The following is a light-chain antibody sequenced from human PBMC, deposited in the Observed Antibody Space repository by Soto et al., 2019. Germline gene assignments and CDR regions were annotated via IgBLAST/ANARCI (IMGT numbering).Light chain of an antibody. Sequence: DIQMTQSPSSLSASVGDRVTITCRARQGISNSLAWYQQKPGKVPKLLIYGASTLQTGVPSRFSGSGSGTDFTLTISSLQPEDVATYYCQKYNSPPITFGQGTRLEIK. V-gene: IGKV1-27*01. CDR3: QKYNSPPIT. CDR2: GAS. J-gene: IGKJ5*01. CDR1: QGISNS.